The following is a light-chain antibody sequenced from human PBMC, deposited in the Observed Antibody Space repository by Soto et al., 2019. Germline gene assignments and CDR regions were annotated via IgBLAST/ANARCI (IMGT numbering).Light chain of an antibody. CDR2: DVT. V-gene: IGLV2-18*02. J-gene: IGLJ1*01. CDR3: NSFTTSSTYV. Sequence: QSALTQPPSVSGSPGQSVAISCTGTSSDVGSYNRVAWYQQPPGTAPKLIIYDVTNRPSGVPDRFSGSKSGNTASLTISGLPAEDEADYYCNSFTTSSTYVFGTGTKLTVL. CDR1: SSDVGSYNR.